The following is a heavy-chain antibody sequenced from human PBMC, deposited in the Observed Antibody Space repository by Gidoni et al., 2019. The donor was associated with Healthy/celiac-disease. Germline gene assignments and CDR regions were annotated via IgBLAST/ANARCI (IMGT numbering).Heavy chain of an antibody. Sequence: EVQVFESGCGWVLPGGCLRLSCAASGLTFSSHAMSGVRQAPGQGLDWVSAISGSGGSTDYADSVKGKFTFSRDHSKNTLYLQMNSLRADDTAVYYCTQDRYRRDLCYWGQGTLVTVSS. CDR2: ISGSGGST. V-gene: IGHV3-23*01. CDR1: GLTFSSHA. D-gene: IGHD6-13*01. J-gene: IGHJ4*02. CDR3: TQDRYRRDLCY.